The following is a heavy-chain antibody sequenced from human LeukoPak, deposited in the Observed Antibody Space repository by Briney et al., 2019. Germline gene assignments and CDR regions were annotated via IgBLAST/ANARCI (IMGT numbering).Heavy chain of an antibody. Sequence: GASVKVSCKASGYTFTSYGISWVRQAPGQGLEWMGWISAYNGNTNYAQKLQGRVTMTTDTSTSTAYMELRSLRSDDTAVYYCARDSRYCSSTSCLGYFDYWGQGTLVTVSS. J-gene: IGHJ4*02. CDR3: ARDSRYCSSTSCLGYFDY. CDR2: ISAYNGNT. D-gene: IGHD2-2*01. V-gene: IGHV1-18*01. CDR1: GYTFTSYG.